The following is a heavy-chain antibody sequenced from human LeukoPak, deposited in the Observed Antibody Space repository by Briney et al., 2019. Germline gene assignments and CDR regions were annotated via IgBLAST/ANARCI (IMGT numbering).Heavy chain of an antibody. CDR2: IHESGST. V-gene: IGHV4-59*08. D-gene: IGHD2-2*01. CDR3: VKHSNRWHYSMDV. CDR1: GDSIKYY. J-gene: IGHJ6*02. Sequence: SETLSLTCTVSGDSIKYYWSWFRQPPGKGLEWIAQIHESGSTAYNPSLKSRVTKSRDTSENQISLQLSSVTAADTAVHYCVKHSNRWHYSMDVWGQGTTVTVSS.